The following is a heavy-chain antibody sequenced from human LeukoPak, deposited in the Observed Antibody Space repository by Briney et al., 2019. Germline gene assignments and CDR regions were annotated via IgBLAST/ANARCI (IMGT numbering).Heavy chain of an antibody. CDR1: GGSISSGGYY. CDR2: IYYSGST. CDR3: ARGVGGVTYGMDV. J-gene: IGHJ6*02. Sequence: SETLSLTCTVSGGSISSGGYYWSWIRQHPGKGLEWIGYIYYSGSTYYNPSLKGRVTISVDTSKNQFSLKLSSVTAADMAIYYCARGVGGVTYGMDVWGQGTTVTVSS. V-gene: IGHV4-31*03. D-gene: IGHD3-16*01.